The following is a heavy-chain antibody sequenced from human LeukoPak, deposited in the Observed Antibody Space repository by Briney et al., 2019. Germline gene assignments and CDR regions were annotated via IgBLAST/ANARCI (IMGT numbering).Heavy chain of an antibody. V-gene: IGHV3-23*01. D-gene: IGHD4-23*01. CDR3: AKGAGGYLDY. CDR2: ISDSGGST. CDR1: GFTFSSYG. J-gene: IGHJ4*02. Sequence: GGSLRLSCAASGFTFSSYGMTWLRQAPGKGLEWVSTISDSGGSTYYADSVKGRFTISRDNSKNTLFLQMNSLRAEDTAVYYCAKGAGGYLDYWGQGSLVTVSS.